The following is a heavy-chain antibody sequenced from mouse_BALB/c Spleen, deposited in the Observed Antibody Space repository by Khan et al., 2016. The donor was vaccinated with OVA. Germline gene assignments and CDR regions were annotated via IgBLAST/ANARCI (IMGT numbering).Heavy chain of an antibody. CDR3: AREWCAWFPY. V-gene: IGHV1-77*01. J-gene: IGHJ3*01. D-gene: IGHD1-1*02. CDR2: IYPGSNNT. Sequence: QVQLKQSGAELARPGASVKLSCKASGYTFTDYNINWVKQRTGQGLEWIGEIYPGSNNTYYNEKFKGKATLTADKSSRTSYMQLSSLPSEDSAVYFYAREWCAWFPYWGQGTLVTVAA. CDR1: GYTFTDYN.